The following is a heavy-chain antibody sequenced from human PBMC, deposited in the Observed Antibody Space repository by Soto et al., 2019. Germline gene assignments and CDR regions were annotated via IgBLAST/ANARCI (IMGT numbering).Heavy chain of an antibody. Sequence: SETLSLTCAVYGGSFSGYYWSWIRQPPGKGLEWIGEINHSGSTNYNPSLKSRVTISVDTSKNQFSLKLSSVTAADTAVYYCARSVCSSTSCYTDYYYGMDVWGQGTTVTVSS. J-gene: IGHJ6*02. CDR3: ARSVCSSTSCYTDYYYGMDV. CDR2: INHSGST. V-gene: IGHV4-34*01. D-gene: IGHD2-2*02. CDR1: GGSFSGYY.